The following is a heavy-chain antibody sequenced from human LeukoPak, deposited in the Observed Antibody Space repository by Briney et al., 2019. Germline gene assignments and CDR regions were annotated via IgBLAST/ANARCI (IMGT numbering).Heavy chain of an antibody. Sequence: GGSLRLSCSASGFTFSSYWMSWVRQAPGKGLEWVSGISGSAGSTYYADSVKGRFTISRDNSKNTLYLQMSSLRAEDTAVYHCAKARSGYDFDYWGQGTLVTVSS. CDR2: ISGSAGST. D-gene: IGHD5-12*01. CDR3: AKARSGYDFDY. CDR1: GFTFSSYW. J-gene: IGHJ4*02. V-gene: IGHV3-23*01.